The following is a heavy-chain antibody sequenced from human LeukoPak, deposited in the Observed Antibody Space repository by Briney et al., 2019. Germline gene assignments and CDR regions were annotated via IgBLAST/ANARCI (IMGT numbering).Heavy chain of an antibody. J-gene: IGHJ3*02. CDR1: GFTFSNYA. D-gene: IGHD3-22*01. Sequence: GQSLTLSCAASGFTFSNYAVSWVRQPPGKGLEWVSTLRNIGSITYYADSVKGRFTISRDNSKNTLYLLMNSLRAEDTAVYYCAKLLYNYDSRGSYCTDGFDMWGEGTMVTVSS. V-gene: IGHV3-23*01. CDR2: LRNIGSIT. CDR3: AKLLYNYDSRGSYCTDGFDM.